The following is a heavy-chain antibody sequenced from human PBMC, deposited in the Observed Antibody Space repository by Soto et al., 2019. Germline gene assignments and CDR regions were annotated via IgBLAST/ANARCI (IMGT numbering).Heavy chain of an antibody. D-gene: IGHD3-3*01. CDR1: GGSISSGGYY. J-gene: IGHJ4*02. V-gene: IGHV4-31*03. Sequence: QVQLQESGPGLVKPSQTLSLTCTVSGGSISSGGYYWSWIRQHPGKGLEWIGYIYYSGSTYYNPSLKSRVTISVDTSKNPFSLKLSSVTAAATAVYYCARSPHVTIFGVVPYYFDYCGQGTLVTVSS. CDR3: ARSPHVTIFGVVPYYFDY. CDR2: IYYSGST.